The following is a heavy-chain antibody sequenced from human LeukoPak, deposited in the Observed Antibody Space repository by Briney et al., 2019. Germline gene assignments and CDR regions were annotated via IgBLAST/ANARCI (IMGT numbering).Heavy chain of an antibody. CDR2: IIPSGGDT. CDR3: ARVTMLRGVIGTNGMDI. CDR1: GYTFTSYG. D-gene: IGHD3-10*01. Sequence: ASVKVSCKASGYTFTSYGISWVRQAPGQGLEWMGVIIPSGGDTTYAQRFQGRVTMTRDTSTSTVYMELTSLRSEDTAVYYCARVTMLRGVIGTNGMDIWGQGTTVTVSS. J-gene: IGHJ6*02. V-gene: IGHV1-46*01.